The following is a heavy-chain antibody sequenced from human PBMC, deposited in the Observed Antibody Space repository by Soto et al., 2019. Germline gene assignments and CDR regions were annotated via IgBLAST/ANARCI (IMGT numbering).Heavy chain of an antibody. J-gene: IGHJ6*02. CDR2: ISYDGSNK. V-gene: IGHV3-30-3*01. CDR1: GFTFSSYA. CDR3: ARVATTYYYYYGMDV. Sequence: PGGSLRLSCAASGFTFSSYAMHWVRQAPGKGLEWVAVISYDGSNKYYADSVKGRFTISRDNSKNTLYLQMNSLRAEDTAVYYCARVATTYYYYYGMDVWGQGTTVTVSS.